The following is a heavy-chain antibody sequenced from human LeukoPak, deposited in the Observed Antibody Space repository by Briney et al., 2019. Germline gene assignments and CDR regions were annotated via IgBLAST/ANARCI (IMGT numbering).Heavy chain of an antibody. CDR3: ARADRLDGGPYLIGP. J-gene: IGHJ5*02. Sequence: GASVKVSCKTSGYSFTDYYMHWVRQAPGQGLEWMGWINPNSGGTSSAQKFQGRVTMTSDTSINTVYMAVSWLTSADTAIYYCARADRLDGGPYLIGPCGQGTLVTVSS. D-gene: IGHD2-21*01. V-gene: IGHV1-2*02. CDR2: INPNSGGT. CDR1: GYSFTDYY.